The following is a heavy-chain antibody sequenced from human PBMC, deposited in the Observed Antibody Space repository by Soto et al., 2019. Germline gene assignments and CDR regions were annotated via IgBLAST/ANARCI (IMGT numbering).Heavy chain of an antibody. D-gene: IGHD2-21*01. J-gene: IGHJ4*02. CDR2: INAGNGNT. CDR1: GYTFTSYA. CDR3: GSDLPHGIPDY. V-gene: IGHV1-3*01. Sequence: GASVKVSCKAFGYTFTSYAIHWVRQAPGQRLEWMGWINAGNGNTKYSQKFQGRVTITRDTSASTAYMELTSLRSEDTAMYYCGSDLPHGIPDYWGQGTLVTVSS.